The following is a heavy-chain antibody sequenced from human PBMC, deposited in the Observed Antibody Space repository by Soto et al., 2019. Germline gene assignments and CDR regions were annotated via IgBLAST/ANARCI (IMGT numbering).Heavy chain of an antibody. J-gene: IGHJ5*02. CDR1: GGSISSSSYY. Sequence: SETLSLTCTVSGGSISSSSYYWGWIRQPPGKGLEWIGSIYYSGSTYYNPSLKSRVTISVDTSKNQFSLKLSSVTAADTAVYYCARRRRNSWSDPWGQGTLGTV. V-gene: IGHV4-39*01. CDR3: ARRRRNSWSDP. CDR2: IYYSGST.